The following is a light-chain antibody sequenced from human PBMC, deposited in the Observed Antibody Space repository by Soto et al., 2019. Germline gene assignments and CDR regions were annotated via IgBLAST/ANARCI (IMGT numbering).Light chain of an antibody. V-gene: IGLV2-8*01. CDR3: SSYAGSNRV. CDR2: EVS. CDR1: SSDVSGYNY. Sequence: ALTQPPSASGSPGQSVTISCTGTSSDVSGYNYVSWYQQLPGKAPKLMIYEVSKRPSGVPDRFSGSKSGNTASLTVSGLQADDEADYYCSSYAGSNRVFGTGTKVT. J-gene: IGLJ1*01.